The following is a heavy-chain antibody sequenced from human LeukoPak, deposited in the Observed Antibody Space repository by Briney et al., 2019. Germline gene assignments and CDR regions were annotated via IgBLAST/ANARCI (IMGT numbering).Heavy chain of an antibody. CDR1: GGTFSSYA. J-gene: IGHJ4*02. D-gene: IGHD5-18*01. CDR3: ARIYLKSGYTYFDQ. Sequence: SVKVSCKASGGTFSSYAISWVRQAPGQGLEWMGGIIPIFGTANYAQKFQGRVTITADESTSTAYMELSSLRFDDTALYYCARIYLKSGYTYFDQWGQGTLITVSS. CDR2: IIPIFGTA. V-gene: IGHV1-69*01.